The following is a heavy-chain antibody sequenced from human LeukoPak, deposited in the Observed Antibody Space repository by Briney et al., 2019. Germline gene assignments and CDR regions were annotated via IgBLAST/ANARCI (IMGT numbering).Heavy chain of an antibody. D-gene: IGHD5-24*01. Sequence: GGSLRLSCAASGFKFKDYYMNWVRQAPGKGLEWVSHIISTGRSVHYADSVKGRFTISRDNSKNTLYLQMNSLRAEDTAVYYCAKDTLTVEMATNFGYWGQGTLVTVSS. V-gene: IGHV3-11*01. CDR2: IISTGRSV. CDR3: AKDTLTVEMATNFGY. CDR1: GFKFKDYY. J-gene: IGHJ4*02.